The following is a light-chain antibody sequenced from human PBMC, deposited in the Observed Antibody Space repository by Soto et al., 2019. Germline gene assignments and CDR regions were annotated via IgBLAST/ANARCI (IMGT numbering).Light chain of an antibody. J-gene: IGKJ5*01. CDR3: QQTYSTPQP. Sequence: DIQVAPSPSSVSASVWYRVTITRLASQSISRHLNWYQQKPGKAPKLLINIASSLQSGVPSRFSGSGSGTDFTLTISNVQPEDFATYYCQQTYSTPQPFGQGTRLEI. CDR1: QSISRH. V-gene: IGKV1-39*01. CDR2: IAS.